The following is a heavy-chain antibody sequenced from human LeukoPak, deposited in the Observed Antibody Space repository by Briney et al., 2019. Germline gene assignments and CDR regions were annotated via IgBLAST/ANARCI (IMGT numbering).Heavy chain of an antibody. CDR3: ARGRGPSSGLYYFDY. CDR2: IYYNGST. Sequence: PSETLSLTCTVSGGSISSYFWSWIRQPPGKGQEGIGYIYYNGSTNYISSLKSRVTISVDTSRNQFSLKLTSVTAADTAVYYCARGRGPSSGLYYFDYWGQGTLVTVSS. V-gene: IGHV4-59*01. CDR1: GGSISSYF. D-gene: IGHD6-19*01. J-gene: IGHJ4*02.